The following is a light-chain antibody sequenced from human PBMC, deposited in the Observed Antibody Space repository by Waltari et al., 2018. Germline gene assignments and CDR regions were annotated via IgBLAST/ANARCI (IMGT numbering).Light chain of an antibody. J-gene: IGLJ3*02. CDR2: NNN. Sequence: HSVLTQPPSASGTPGQRVTIPCSGSSTNIGGNTVNLYQQLPGTAPKLLIHNNNQRPAGVPDRLSGSKSATSASLAISGLQSEDEADYYCAAWDDSLNGWVFGGGTKLTVL. V-gene: IGLV1-44*01. CDR1: STNIGGNT. CDR3: AAWDDSLNGWV.